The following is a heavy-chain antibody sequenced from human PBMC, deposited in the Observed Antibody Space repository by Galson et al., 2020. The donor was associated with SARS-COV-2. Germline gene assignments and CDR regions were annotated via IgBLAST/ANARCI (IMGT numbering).Heavy chain of an antibody. Sequence: NSGGSLRLSCAASGFTFSSYSMNWVRQAPGKGLEWVSSISSSSSYIYYADSVKGRFTISRDNAKNSLYLQMNSLRAEDTAVYYCARRKPHYYDSSGYYPDAFDIWGQGTMVTVSS. D-gene: IGHD3-22*01. CDR2: ISSSSSYI. CDR1: GFTFSSYS. V-gene: IGHV3-21*01. J-gene: IGHJ3*02. CDR3: ARRKPHYYDSSGYYPDAFDI.